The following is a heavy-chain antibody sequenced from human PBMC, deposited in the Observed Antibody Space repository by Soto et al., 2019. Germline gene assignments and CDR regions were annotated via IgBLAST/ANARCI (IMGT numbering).Heavy chain of an antibody. CDR3: AKTRENNINYCYAVYF. CDR1: GACVNRPTYY. Sequence: PSESRRRTCSVCGACVNRPTYYWTWIRKTPGTPLEWIGYIYYGGSTNYNPSLKSRVTISLDTSNDQFSLKLSSVTAADTAVYYFAKTRENNINYCYAVYFCSQGTTGTVS. CDR2: IYYGGST. J-gene: IGHJ6*02. V-gene: IGHV4-61*01.